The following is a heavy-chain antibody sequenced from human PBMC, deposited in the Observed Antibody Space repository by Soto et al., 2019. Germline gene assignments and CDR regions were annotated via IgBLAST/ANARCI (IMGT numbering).Heavy chain of an antibody. CDR2: ISAYNGNT. CDR3: ARGHYYDSSGYHNWFDP. CDR1: GYTFTSYA. D-gene: IGHD3-22*01. J-gene: IGHJ5*02. Sequence: GASVKVSCKASGYTFTSYAMHWVRQAPGQRLEWMGWISAYNGNTNYAQKLQGRVTMTTDTSTSTAYMELRSLRSEDTAVYYCARGHYYDSSGYHNWFDPWGQGTLVTVSS. V-gene: IGHV1-18*01.